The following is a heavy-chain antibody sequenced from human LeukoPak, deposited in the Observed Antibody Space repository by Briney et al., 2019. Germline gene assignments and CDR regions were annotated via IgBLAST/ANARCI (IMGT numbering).Heavy chain of an antibody. CDR2: ITGSGGST. V-gene: IGHV3-23*01. D-gene: IGHD6-19*01. CDR3: AKYAVGQWLVDY. Sequence: PGGSLRLSCAASGFTFSSYAMSWVRQAPGKGLEWVSAITGSGGSTYYADSVKGRFTISRDNSNNTLYLQMNSLRAADTAVYFCAKYAVGQWLVDYWGQGALVTVSS. CDR1: GFTFSSYA. J-gene: IGHJ4*02.